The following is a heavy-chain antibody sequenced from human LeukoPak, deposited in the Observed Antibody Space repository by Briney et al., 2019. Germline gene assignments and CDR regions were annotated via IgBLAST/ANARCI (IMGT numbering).Heavy chain of an antibody. CDR1: SGSISSNNHD. CDR3: AREVRSNDAFDV. Sequence: SETLSLTCTVPSGSISSNNHDWGWIRQPLGKGLEWIVSIDYSGHTSYNPSLKSRITISLDTTNNHFSLKLISVTAADTALYYCAREVRSNDAFDVWGQGIMVNVAS. J-gene: IGHJ3*01. V-gene: IGHV4-39*07. CDR2: IDYSGHT. D-gene: IGHD3-10*01.